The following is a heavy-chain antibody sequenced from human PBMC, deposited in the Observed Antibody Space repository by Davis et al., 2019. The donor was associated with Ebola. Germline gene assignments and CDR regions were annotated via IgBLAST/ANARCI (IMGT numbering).Heavy chain of an antibody. CDR2: IGGNGDST. CDR1: EFTFTNYA. V-gene: IGHV3-23*01. CDR3: AKSESQSGWYIRWYFDL. J-gene: IGHJ2*01. Sequence: GESLKISCAASEFTFTNYAMTWVRQAPGKGLEWVSGIGGNGDSTYYTDSVKGRFTIPRDNSKNTLYLQMSSLRADDTAVYYCAKSESQSGWYIRWYFDLWGRGTLVTVSS. D-gene: IGHD6-19*01.